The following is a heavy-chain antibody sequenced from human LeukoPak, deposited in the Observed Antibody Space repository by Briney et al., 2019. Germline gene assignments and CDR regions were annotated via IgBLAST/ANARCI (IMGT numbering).Heavy chain of an antibody. D-gene: IGHD6-13*01. J-gene: IGHJ4*02. Sequence: PGGSLRLSCAASGFTFSRFWMSWVRQAPGKGLEWVANVKQDGSGKYYVDSVKGRFTISRDNAKNSLYLKMNSLRAEDTAVYYCARYGRIAAAGTFDYWGQGTLVTVSS. CDR3: ARYGRIAAAGTFDY. V-gene: IGHV3-7*04. CDR1: GFTFSRFW. CDR2: VKQDGSGK.